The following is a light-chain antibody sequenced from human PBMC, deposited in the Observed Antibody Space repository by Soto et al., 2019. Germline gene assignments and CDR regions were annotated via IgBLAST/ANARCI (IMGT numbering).Light chain of an antibody. J-gene: IGLJ1*01. CDR2: DVR. CDR1: SSDVGGYNF. CDR3: SSYTSISTYV. V-gene: IGLV2-14*01. Sequence: QSALTQPASVSGSPGQSITISCTGTSSDVGGYNFVSWYQQHPGKAPKLMIYDVRNRPSGVSNRCSGSKSVNTASLTISGLQAEDDADYYCSSYTSISTYVFGTGTQLTVL.